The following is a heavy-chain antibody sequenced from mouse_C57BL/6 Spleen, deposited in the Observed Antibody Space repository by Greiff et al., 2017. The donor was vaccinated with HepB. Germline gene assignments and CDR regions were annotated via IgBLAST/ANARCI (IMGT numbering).Heavy chain of an antibody. CDR1: GFSFNTYA. CDR3: VRHYYGSSWAMDY. D-gene: IGHD1-1*01. Sequence: GGGLVQPKGSLKLSCAASGFSFNTYAMNWVRQAPGKGLEWVARIRSKSNNYATYYADSVKDRFTISRDDSESMLYLQMNNLKTEDTAMYYCVRHYYGSSWAMDYWGQGTSVTVSS. V-gene: IGHV10-1*01. CDR2: IRSKSNNYAT. J-gene: IGHJ4*01.